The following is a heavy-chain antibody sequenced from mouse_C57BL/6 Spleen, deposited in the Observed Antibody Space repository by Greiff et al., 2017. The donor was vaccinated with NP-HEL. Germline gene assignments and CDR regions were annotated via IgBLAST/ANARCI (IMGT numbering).Heavy chain of an antibody. Sequence: EVQLQQSGPGLVKPSQSLSLTCSVTGYSITSGYYWNWIRQFPGNKLEWMGYISYDGSNNYNPSLKNRISITRDTSKNQFFLKLNSVTTEDTATYYCARDRGVYDEKAYAMDYWGQGTSVTVSS. D-gene: IGHD2-12*01. CDR2: ISYDGSN. CDR3: ARDRGVYDEKAYAMDY. CDR1: GYSITSGYY. V-gene: IGHV3-6*01. J-gene: IGHJ4*01.